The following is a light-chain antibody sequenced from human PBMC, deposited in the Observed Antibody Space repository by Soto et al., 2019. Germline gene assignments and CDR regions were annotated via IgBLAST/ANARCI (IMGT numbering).Light chain of an antibody. CDR1: QGISSW. V-gene: IGKV1-12*01. CDR2: AAS. Sequence: QIHHSPPSLPASVGDRVSITSRATQGISSWLAWYQQTPGKAPKLLIYAASSLQSGVPSRFSGSGSGTDFTLTINNLQPEDFATYYCQQANSLPRTFGPGTKVDI. J-gene: IGKJ3*01. CDR3: QQANSLPRT.